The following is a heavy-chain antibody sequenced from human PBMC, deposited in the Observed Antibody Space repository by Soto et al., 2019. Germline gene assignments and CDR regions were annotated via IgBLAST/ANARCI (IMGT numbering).Heavy chain of an antibody. CDR1: GGTFSSYA. Sequence: SVKVSCKASGGTFSSYAISWVRQAPGQGLEWMGGIIPIVGSANYAQKFQGRVTITADVSTSIAYMELSSLRSEDTAVYYCARSQGSSTSLEIYYYYYYGMDVWGQGTTVTVSS. CDR3: ARSQGSSTSLEIYYYYYYGMDV. CDR2: IIPIVGSA. J-gene: IGHJ6*02. D-gene: IGHD2-2*01. V-gene: IGHV1-69*13.